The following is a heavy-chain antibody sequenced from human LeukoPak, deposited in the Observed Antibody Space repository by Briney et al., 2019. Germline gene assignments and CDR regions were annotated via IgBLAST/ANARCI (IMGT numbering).Heavy chain of an antibody. V-gene: IGHV4-34*01. D-gene: IGHD3-10*01. CDR3: ARDYYYGSGSYSGMDV. Sequence: PSETLSLTCAVSGGTFSGYYWSWIRQPPGKGLEWIGEINPGGSTNYNPSLKSRVTISVDTSKNQFSLKLSSVTAADTAVYYCARDYYYGSGSYSGMDVWGQGTTVTVSS. CDR2: INPGGST. J-gene: IGHJ6*02. CDR1: GGTFSGYY.